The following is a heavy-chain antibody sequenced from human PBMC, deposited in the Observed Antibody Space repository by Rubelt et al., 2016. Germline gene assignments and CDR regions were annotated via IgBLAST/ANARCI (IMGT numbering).Heavy chain of an antibody. CDR3: ARLGEGGARWELRAPKDY. Sequence: QVQLQESGPGLVKPSETLSLACTVSGGSISSSSYYWGWIRQPPGKGLEWIGSIYYSGSTYYNPSLKSRVTISVDTSKHQFALKLSSVTAADTAVYYCARLGEGGARWELRAPKDYWGQGTLVTVSS. V-gene: IGHV4-39*01. D-gene: IGHD1-26*01. J-gene: IGHJ4*02. CDR2: IYYSGST. CDR1: GGSISSSSYY.